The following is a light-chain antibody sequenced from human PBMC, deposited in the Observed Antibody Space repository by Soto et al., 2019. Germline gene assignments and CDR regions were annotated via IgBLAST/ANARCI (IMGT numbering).Light chain of an antibody. V-gene: IGKV4-1*01. CDR1: QSVLYSSNNKNY. CDR2: WAS. CDR3: QQHFGLPWT. Sequence: DIVMTQSLDSLAVSLGERATINCKSSQSVLYSSNNKNYLAWYQQRPGQPPKLLIYWASTRDSGVPDRFSGSGSGTDFTLTISSLQAEDVAVYYCQQHFGLPWTFGQGTKVE. J-gene: IGKJ1*01.